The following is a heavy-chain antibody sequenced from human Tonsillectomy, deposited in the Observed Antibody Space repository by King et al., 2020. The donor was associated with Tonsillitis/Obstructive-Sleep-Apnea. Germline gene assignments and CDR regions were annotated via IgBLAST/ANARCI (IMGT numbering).Heavy chain of an antibody. V-gene: IGHV3-30*04. CDR1: GFTFNTYA. CDR2: ISYDGSTK. CDR3: AKNYSGTGSYPVVDY. Sequence: VQLVESGGGVVQPGRSLRLSCAASGFTFNTYAVHWVRQAPGKGLEWVAVISYDGSTKYYADSVKGRFTISRDNSKNTLYLQMNSLRAEDRAVYYCAKNYSGTGSYPVVDYWGQGTLVTVSS. D-gene: IGHD3-10*01. J-gene: IGHJ4*02.